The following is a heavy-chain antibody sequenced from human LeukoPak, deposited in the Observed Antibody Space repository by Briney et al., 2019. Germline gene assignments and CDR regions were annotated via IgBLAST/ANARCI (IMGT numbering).Heavy chain of an antibody. J-gene: IGHJ6*02. CDR2: INHSGST. V-gene: IGHV4-34*09. Sequence: RSSETLSLTCAVYGGSFSGYYWSWIRQPPGKGLEWIGEINHSGSTYYNPSLKSRVTISVDTSKNQFSLKLSSVTAADTAVYYCARGSDDFWSGYYYYYGMDVWGQGTTVTVSS. D-gene: IGHD3-3*01. CDR1: GGSFSGYY. CDR3: ARGSDDFWSGYYYYYGMDV.